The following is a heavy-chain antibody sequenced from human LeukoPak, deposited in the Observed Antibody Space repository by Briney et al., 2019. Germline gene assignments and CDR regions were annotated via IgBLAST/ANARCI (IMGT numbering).Heavy chain of an antibody. CDR1: GFAFSAYE. D-gene: IGHD3-22*01. V-gene: IGHV3-48*03. CDR2: ISGTDTTT. CDR3: TTLGYHLNS. Sequence: SGGSLRLSCAASGFAFSAYEMNWVRQAPGKGREWGSYISGTDTTTYYADSVKRRFTISRDNARNSLYLQMNSLRAEDTALYYCTTLGYHLNSWCQGTLVTVSS. J-gene: IGHJ4*02.